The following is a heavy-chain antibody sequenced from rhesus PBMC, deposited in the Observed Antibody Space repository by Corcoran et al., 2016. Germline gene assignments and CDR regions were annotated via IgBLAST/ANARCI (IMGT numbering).Heavy chain of an antibody. J-gene: IGHJ4*01. CDR3: ARHRTAGTDYFDY. Sequence: QVQLQESGPGLVKPSETLSLTCAVSGGSISSSYWSWMRRAPGKGLGWVGRNDHSGSTYNNPSLKRRVTLSVVTSKNQFSLKLSSVTAADTAVYYCARHRTAGTDYFDYWGQGVLVTVSS. CDR1: GGSISSSY. D-gene: IGHD5-24*01. V-gene: IGHV4S11*01. CDR2: NDHSGST.